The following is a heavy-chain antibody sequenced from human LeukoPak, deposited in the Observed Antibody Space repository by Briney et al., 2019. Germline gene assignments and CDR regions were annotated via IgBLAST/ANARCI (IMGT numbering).Heavy chain of an antibody. J-gene: IGHJ5*02. V-gene: IGHV3-23*01. CDR1: GFIFNNYG. CDR3: AKGGGGYFLDL. CDR2: ISNDGGGI. D-gene: IGHD2-15*01. Sequence: AGGSLRLSCAASGFIFNNYGLIWVRQAPGKGLQWVSAISNDGGGITYADFVKGRFTISRDNSKNTLFLQMNSLRAEDTALYYCAKGGGGYFLDLWGQGTLVTVSS.